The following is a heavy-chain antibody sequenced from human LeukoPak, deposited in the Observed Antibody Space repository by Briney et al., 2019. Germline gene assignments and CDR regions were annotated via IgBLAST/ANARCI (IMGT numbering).Heavy chain of an antibody. CDR1: GFTFSSYG. V-gene: IGHV3-30*18. D-gene: IGHD3-10*01. CDR3: AKQVSYYYGSGSRNNWFDP. Sequence: PGGSLRLSCAASGFTFSSYGMHWVRQAPGKGLEWVAFISYDGSNKYCADSVKGRLTISRDNSKNTLYLQMNSLRAEDTAVYYCAKQVSYYYGSGSRNNWFDPWGQGTLVTVSS. CDR2: ISYDGSNK. J-gene: IGHJ5*02.